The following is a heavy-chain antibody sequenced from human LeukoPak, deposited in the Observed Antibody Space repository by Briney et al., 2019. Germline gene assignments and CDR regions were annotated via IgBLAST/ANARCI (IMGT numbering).Heavy chain of an antibody. CDR3: ARDGIRYCSGGSCAGLFDY. CDR1: GFTFSGYA. CDR2: ISYDGSNK. V-gene: IGHV3-30-3*01. J-gene: IGHJ4*02. Sequence: PGGSLRLSCAASGFTFSGYAMHWVRQAPGKGLEWVAVISYDGSNKYYADSVKGRFTISRDNSKNTLYLQMNSLRAEDTALYYCARDGIRYCSGGSCAGLFDYWGQGTLVTVSS. D-gene: IGHD2-15*01.